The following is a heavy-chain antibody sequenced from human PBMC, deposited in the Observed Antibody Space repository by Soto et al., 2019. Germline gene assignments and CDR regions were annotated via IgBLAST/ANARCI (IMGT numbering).Heavy chain of an antibody. V-gene: IGHV1-69*13. CDR3: ARDVPRPTQFRPQHDSRSNAFDI. Sequence: GASVKVSCKASGGTFSSYAISWVRQAPGQGLEWMGGIIPIFGTANYAQKFQGRVTITADESTSTAYMELSSLRSEDTAVYYCARDVPRPTQFRPQHDSRSNAFDIWGQGTMVTVSS. CDR1: GGTFSSYA. D-gene: IGHD1-1*01. J-gene: IGHJ3*02. CDR2: IIPIFGTA.